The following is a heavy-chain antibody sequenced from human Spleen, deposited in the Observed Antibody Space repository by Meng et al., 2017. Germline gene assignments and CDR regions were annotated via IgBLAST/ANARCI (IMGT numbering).Heavy chain of an antibody. CDR3: ARDSLNWASELGTFDI. D-gene: IGHD7-27*01. J-gene: IGHJ3*02. V-gene: IGHV3-43D*04. CDR1: GFTFDDYA. CDR2: ISWDGGST. Sequence: GESLKISCAASGFTFDDYAMHWVRQAPGKGLEWVSLISWDGGSTYYADSVKGRFTISRDNAKNSLYLQMNSLRADDTAMYYCARDSLNWASELGTFDIWGRGTMVTVSS.